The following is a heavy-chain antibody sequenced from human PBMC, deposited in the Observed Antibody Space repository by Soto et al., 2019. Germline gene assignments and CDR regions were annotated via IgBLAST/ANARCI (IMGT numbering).Heavy chain of an antibody. CDR1: GGSISSSNC. J-gene: IGHJ4*02. V-gene: IGHV4-4*02. D-gene: IGHD2-8*01. CDR3: ARSYCTNGVCYRPLDY. Sequence: SETLSLTCAASGGSISSSNCWSCVRQPPGKGLEWIGEIYHSGSTNYNPSLKSRVTISVDKSKNQFSLKLSSVTAADTAVYYCARSYCTNGVCYRPLDYWGQGTLVTVSS. CDR2: IYHSGST.